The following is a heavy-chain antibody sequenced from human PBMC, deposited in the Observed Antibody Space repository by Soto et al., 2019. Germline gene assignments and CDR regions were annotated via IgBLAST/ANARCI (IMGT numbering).Heavy chain of an antibody. CDR1: GFTFSSYW. CDR2: IKQDGSEK. Sequence: GGSLRLSCAASGFTFSSYWMSWVRQAPGKGLEWVANIKQDGSEKYYVDSVKGRFTISRDNAKNSLYLQMNSLRAEDTAVYYCAKGMTGSSSSGYYFDYWGQGTLVTVSS. J-gene: IGHJ4*02. CDR3: AKGMTGSSSSGYYFDY. D-gene: IGHD6-6*01. V-gene: IGHV3-7*01.